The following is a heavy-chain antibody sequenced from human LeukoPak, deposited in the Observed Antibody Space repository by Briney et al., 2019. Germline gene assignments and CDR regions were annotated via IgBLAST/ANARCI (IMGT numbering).Heavy chain of an antibody. Sequence: GRSLRLSCAASGFTFSSYAMHWVRQAPGKGLEWVAVISYDGSNKYYADSVKGRFTISRDNSKNTLYLQMNSLRAEDTAVYYCARDYLVGAPPTGYWGQGTLVTVSS. CDR3: ARDYLVGAPPTGY. J-gene: IGHJ4*02. CDR1: GFTFSSYA. D-gene: IGHD1-26*01. V-gene: IGHV3-30-3*01. CDR2: ISYDGSNK.